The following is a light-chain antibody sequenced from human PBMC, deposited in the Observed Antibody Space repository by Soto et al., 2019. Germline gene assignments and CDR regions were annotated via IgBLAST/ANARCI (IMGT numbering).Light chain of an antibody. CDR1: HSISTF. V-gene: IGKV1-39*01. CDR2: AAS. CDR3: QQTYTTPVT. Sequence: DIQMTQSPSSLSASVGDRVTITCRSSHSISTFLNWYQQKVGKAPKLLIYAASSLQSGVPSRFSGSGSGKDFTLTISSLQPEDFATYYCQQTYTTPVTFGGGTKVEIK. J-gene: IGKJ4*01.